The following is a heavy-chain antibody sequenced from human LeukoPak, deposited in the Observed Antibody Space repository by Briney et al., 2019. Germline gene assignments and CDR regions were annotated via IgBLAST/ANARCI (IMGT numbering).Heavy chain of an antibody. Sequence: GGSLRLSCAASGFTFSSYGMPWVRQAPGKGLEWVAVIWYDGSNKYYADSVKGRFTISRDNSKNTLYLQMNSLRAEDTAVYYCARDYYGDYPDYWGQGTLVTVSS. J-gene: IGHJ4*02. CDR3: ARDYYGDYPDY. CDR2: IWYDGSNK. CDR1: GFTFSSYG. D-gene: IGHD4-17*01. V-gene: IGHV3-33*01.